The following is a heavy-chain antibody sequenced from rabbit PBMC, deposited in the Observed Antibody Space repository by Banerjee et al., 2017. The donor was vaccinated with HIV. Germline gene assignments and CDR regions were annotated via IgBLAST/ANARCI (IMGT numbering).Heavy chain of an antibody. CDR1: GFDFSSYY. J-gene: IGHJ6*01. CDR3: ARGYGGYADYGYGYGMDL. Sequence: QLKESGGGLVQPGGSLKLSCKASGFDFSSYYMSWVRQAPGKGLEWIGYIDPVFGSTYYASWVNGRFTISSHNAQNTLYLQLNSLTAADTATYFCARGYGGYADYGYGYGMDLWGPGTLVTVS. V-gene: IGHV1S7*01. D-gene: IGHD6-1*01. CDR2: IDPVFGST.